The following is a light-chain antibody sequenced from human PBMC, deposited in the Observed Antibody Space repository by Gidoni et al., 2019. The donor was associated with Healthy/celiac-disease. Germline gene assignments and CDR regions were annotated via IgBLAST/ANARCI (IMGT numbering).Light chain of an antibody. Sequence: EIVLTPSPATLSLSTGERATLSCRASQSVSSYLAWYQQQPGQAPRLLIYDASNRATGIPARFSGSGSGTDFTLTISSLEPEDFAVYYYQQRSNWPPITFGQGTRLEIK. CDR1: QSVSSY. J-gene: IGKJ5*01. V-gene: IGKV3-11*01. CDR3: QQRSNWPPIT. CDR2: DAS.